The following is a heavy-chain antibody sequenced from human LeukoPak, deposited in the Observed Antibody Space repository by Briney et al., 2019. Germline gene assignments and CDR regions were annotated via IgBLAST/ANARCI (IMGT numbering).Heavy chain of an antibody. Sequence: ASVKVSCKASGYTFTSYGISVVRQAPGQGLEWMGWISAYNGNTNYAQKLQGRVTMTTDTSTSTAYMELRSLRSDDTAVYYCARSHIVVVTASSPPDYWGQGTLVTVSS. D-gene: IGHD2-21*02. CDR3: ARSHIVVVTASSPPDY. CDR2: ISAYNGNT. CDR1: GYTFTSYG. V-gene: IGHV1-18*01. J-gene: IGHJ4*02.